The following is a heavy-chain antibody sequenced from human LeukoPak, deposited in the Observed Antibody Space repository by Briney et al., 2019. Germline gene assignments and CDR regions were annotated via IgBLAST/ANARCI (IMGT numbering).Heavy chain of an antibody. D-gene: IGHD3-22*01. V-gene: IGHV3-23*01. CDR3: AKASYYYDSSDRFDY. Sequence: GGSLRLSCAASGFTVSSYAMSWVRQAPGKGLEWVSAINGSGDNTYYADSMKGRFTISRDNSKNTLSLQMNSLRAEDTAVYYCAKASYYYDSSDRFDYWGQGTLVTVSS. J-gene: IGHJ4*02. CDR2: INGSGDNT. CDR1: GFTVSSYA.